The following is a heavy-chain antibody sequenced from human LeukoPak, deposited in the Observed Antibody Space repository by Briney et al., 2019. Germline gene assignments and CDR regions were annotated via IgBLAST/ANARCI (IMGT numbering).Heavy chain of an antibody. D-gene: IGHD6-13*01. CDR1: GGSFSGYY. CDR2: INHSGST. J-gene: IGHJ4*02. Sequence: PSETQSLTCAVYGGSFSGYYWSWIRQPPGKGLEWIGEINHSGSTNYNPSLKSRVTISVDTSKNQFSLKLSSVTAADTAVYYCARGIAGSSSWDAFDYWGQGTLVTVSS. V-gene: IGHV4-34*01. CDR3: ARGIAGSSSWDAFDY.